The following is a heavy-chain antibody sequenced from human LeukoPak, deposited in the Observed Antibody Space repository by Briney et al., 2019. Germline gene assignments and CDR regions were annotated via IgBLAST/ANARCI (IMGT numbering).Heavy chain of an antibody. D-gene: IGHD1-26*01. CDR1: GFTFSSYA. Sequence: GGSLRLSCAASGFTFSSYAMSWVRQAPGKGLEWVSAISGSGGSTYYADSVKGRFTISRDNSKNTLYLQMNSLRAEDTAVYYCAKGLEGALSRIVGATTSLWGQGTLVTVSS. J-gene: IGHJ4*02. V-gene: IGHV3-23*01. CDR3: AKGLEGALSRIVGATTSL. CDR2: ISGSGGST.